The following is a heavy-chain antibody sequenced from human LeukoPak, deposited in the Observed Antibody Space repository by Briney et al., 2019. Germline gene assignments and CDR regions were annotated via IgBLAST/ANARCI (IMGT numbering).Heavy chain of an antibody. Sequence: ASVKVSCKVSGYTLTGLSMHWVRQAPGKGLEWMGGFDPEDGETIYAQKFQGRVTMTEDTSTDTAYMELSSLRSEDTAVYYCAKVRAARANDAFDIWGQGTMVTVSS. CDR1: GYTLTGLS. J-gene: IGHJ3*02. V-gene: IGHV1-24*01. CDR2: FDPEDGET. CDR3: AKVRAARANDAFDI. D-gene: IGHD2-15*01.